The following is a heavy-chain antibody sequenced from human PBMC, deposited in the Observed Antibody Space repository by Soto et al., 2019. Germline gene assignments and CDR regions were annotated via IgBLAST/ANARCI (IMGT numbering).Heavy chain of an antibody. CDR3: AIAGFLFGRDV. CDR1: AFTFSDFA. Sequence: QVQLLESGGGVVQPGRSLRLSCAASAFTFSDFAMHWVRQAPGKGLEWMAVMSSDGTTIYYAGSVKGRFTISRDNFKSSLDLQMNSLRPDETVVYYCAIAGFLFGRDVWGLWTTVSVS. CDR2: MSSDGTTI. D-gene: IGHD3-10*01. V-gene: IGHV3-30-3*01. J-gene: IGHJ6*02.